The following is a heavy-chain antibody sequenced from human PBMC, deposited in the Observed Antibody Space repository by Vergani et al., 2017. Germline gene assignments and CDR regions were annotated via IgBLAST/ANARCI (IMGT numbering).Heavy chain of an antibody. D-gene: IGHD2-21*01. CDR1: GFPYNQYG. J-gene: IGHJ1*01. CDR2: ISGTAGSP. Sequence: DVKVLESGGGLVQPGGSLRLSCAGSGFPYNQYGMSWVRQAPGRGLDWVSSISGTAGSPMYAESVKGRFTVSRDNYKNTVYLQMNDLRVDDTAVYYCVKHSSILSRRGDLHHWGQGTLVTVSS. V-gene: IGHV3-23*01. CDR3: VKHSSILSRRGDLHH.